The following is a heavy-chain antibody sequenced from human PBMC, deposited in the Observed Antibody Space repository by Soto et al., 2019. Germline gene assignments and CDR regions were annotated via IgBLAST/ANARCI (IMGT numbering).Heavy chain of an antibody. D-gene: IGHD5-18*01. J-gene: IGHJ4*02. V-gene: IGHV3-21*01. CDR2: ISSSSSYI. CDR3: ARDQPGYSYGYGLGY. Sequence: EVQLVESGGGLVKPGGSLRLSCAASGFTFSSYSMNWVRQAPGKGLEWVSSISSSSSYIYYADSVKGRFTISRDNAKNSLYLQMNILRAEDTAVYYFARDQPGYSYGYGLGYWGQGTLVTVSS. CDR1: GFTFSSYS.